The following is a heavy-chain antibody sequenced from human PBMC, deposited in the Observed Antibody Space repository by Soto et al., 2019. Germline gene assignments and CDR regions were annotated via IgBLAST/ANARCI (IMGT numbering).Heavy chain of an antibody. J-gene: IGHJ6*03. D-gene: IGHD4-17*01. CDR3: VREGLGMTTVTTNYYYYYMDV. CDR1: GFTFSSYG. Sequence: QVQLVESGGGVVQPGRSLRLSCAASGFTFSSYGMHWVRQAPGKGLEWVAVIWYDGSNKYYADSVKGRFTISRDNSKNTLYLQMNSLRAEDTAVYYCVREGLGMTTVTTNYYYYYMDVWGKGTTVTVSS. CDR2: IWYDGSNK. V-gene: IGHV3-33*01.